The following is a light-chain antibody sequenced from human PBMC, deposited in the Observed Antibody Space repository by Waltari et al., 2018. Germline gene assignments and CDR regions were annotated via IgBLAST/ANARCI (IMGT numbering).Light chain of an antibody. CDR1: QSIISF. V-gene: IGKV1-39*01. CDR3: QQSYSTLYT. CDR2: AAS. J-gene: IGKJ2*01. Sequence: DIQMTQSPSSLSASVGDSVTITCRASQSIISFLNWYQQKRGKAPNLLIYAASSLQSVVPSRFSGSGSGTDFTITISSLQPEDFATYYCQQSYSTLYTFGQGTKLEIK.